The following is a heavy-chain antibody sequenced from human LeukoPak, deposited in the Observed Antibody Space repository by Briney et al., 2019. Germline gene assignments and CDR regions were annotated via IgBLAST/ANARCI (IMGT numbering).Heavy chain of an antibody. CDR3: AKAAAGTPVGY. V-gene: IGHV3-11*06. CDR1: GFTFSDYY. J-gene: IGHJ4*02. CDR2: ISSSSSYT. Sequence: GGSLRLSCAASGFTFSDYYMSWIRQAPGKGLEWVSYISSSSSYTNYADSVKGRFTISRDNAKNSLYLQMNSLRAKDTAVYYCAKAAAGTPVGYWGQGTLVTVSS. D-gene: IGHD6-13*01.